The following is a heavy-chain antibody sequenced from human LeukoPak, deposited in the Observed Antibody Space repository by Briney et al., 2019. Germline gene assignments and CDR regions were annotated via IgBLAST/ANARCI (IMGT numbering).Heavy chain of an antibody. D-gene: IGHD2-15*01. CDR2: IYYSGST. CDR1: GFTFSSYW. J-gene: IGHJ3*02. Sequence: GSLRLSCAASGFTFSSYWMSWVRQPPGKGLEWIGSIYYSGSTYYNPSLKSRVTISVDTSKNQFSLKLSSVTAADTAVYYCASLGYCSGGSCYGAFDIWGQGTMVTVSS. V-gene: IGHV4-39*07. CDR3: ASLGYCSGGSCYGAFDI.